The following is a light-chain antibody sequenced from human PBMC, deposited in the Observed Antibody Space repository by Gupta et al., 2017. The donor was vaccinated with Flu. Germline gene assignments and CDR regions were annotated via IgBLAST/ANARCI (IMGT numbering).Light chain of an antibody. J-gene: IGLJ1*01. V-gene: IGLV2-14*01. CDR1: SSDVGSYNN. Sequence: QSALTQPASVSGYPGQSITISCTGTSSDVGSYNNVSWYLQHPGKAPKLMIYEVSNRPSGVSTRFSGSKSGNTASLTISGLQAEDEADYYCSSYTSNTALYAFGSGTKVTVL. CDR2: EVS. CDR3: SSYTSNTALYA.